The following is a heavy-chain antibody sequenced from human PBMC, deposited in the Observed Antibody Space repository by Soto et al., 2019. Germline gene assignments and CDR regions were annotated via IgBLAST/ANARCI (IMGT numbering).Heavy chain of an antibody. D-gene: IGHD3-9*01. J-gene: IGHJ1*01. Sequence: EVQLVESGGGLVKPGGSLRLSCAASGFIFGGYSMNWVHQAPGKGLEWVSSISSSSSYIYYADSVKGRFTISRDNPKNSLYLQMNSLRGEDTAVYYCATGPEDFDWLPHPEYFQHWGQGTLVTVSS. CDR2: ISSSSSYI. CDR3: ATGPEDFDWLPHPEYFQH. CDR1: GFIFGGYS. V-gene: IGHV3-21*01.